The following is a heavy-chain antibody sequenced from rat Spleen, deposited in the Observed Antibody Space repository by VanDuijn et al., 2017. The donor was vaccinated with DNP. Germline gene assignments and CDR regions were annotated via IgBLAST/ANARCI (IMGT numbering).Heavy chain of an antibody. D-gene: IGHD5-1*01. V-gene: IGHV5-7*01. J-gene: IGHJ2*01. CDR3: TRPGSPYYFDH. CDR1: GFTFSDYH. Sequence: EVQLVESDGGLVQPGRSLKLSCAASGFTFSDYHMAWVRQAPTKGLEWVTTISFDGRATSYRDSVKGRFTVSRDNAKSTLYLQMDSLRSEDTATYYCTRPGSPYYFDHWGQGVMVTVSS. CDR2: ISFDGRAT.